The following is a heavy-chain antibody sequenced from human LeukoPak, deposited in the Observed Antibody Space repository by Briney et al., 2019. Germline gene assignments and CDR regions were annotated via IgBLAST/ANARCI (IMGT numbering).Heavy chain of an antibody. J-gene: IGHJ4*02. Sequence: GGSLRLSCAASGFTFSSYNMNWVRQAPGKGLEWVANIKEDGNRIYYVDSVKGRFTISRENAKNSLYLQMSSLRAEDTAVYYCARGGWYYFEYWGQGVLVTVSS. CDR1: GFTFSSYN. CDR2: IKEDGNRI. CDR3: ARGGWYYFEY. V-gene: IGHV3-7*01.